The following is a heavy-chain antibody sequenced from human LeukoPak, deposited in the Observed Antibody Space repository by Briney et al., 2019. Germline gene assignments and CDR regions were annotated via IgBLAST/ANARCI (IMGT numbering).Heavy chain of an antibody. J-gene: IGHJ6*02. V-gene: IGHV1-2*02. D-gene: IGHD3-22*01. CDR2: INPNSRGT. Sequence: ASVKVSCKASGYTFTDYYMHWVRQAPGQGLEWMGWINPNSRGTNYAQKFQGRVTMTRDTSISTAYMELSRLTSDDTAVYYCARGERDYFDSSGYYHRGRMDVWGQGTTVIVSS. CDR1: GYTFTDYY. CDR3: ARGERDYFDSSGYYHRGRMDV.